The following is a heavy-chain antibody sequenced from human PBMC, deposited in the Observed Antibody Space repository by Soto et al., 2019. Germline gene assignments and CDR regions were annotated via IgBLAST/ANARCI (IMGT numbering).Heavy chain of an antibody. Sequence: PGGSLRLSCAASGFTSSSYAMSWVRQAPGKGLEWVSAISGSGGSTYYADSVKGRFTISRDNSKNTLYLQMNSLRAEDTAVYYCAKDPRYCSGGSCYFDYWGQGTLVTVSS. CDR2: ISGSGGST. CDR3: AKDPRYCSGGSCYFDY. CDR1: GFTSSSYA. D-gene: IGHD2-15*01. J-gene: IGHJ4*02. V-gene: IGHV3-23*01.